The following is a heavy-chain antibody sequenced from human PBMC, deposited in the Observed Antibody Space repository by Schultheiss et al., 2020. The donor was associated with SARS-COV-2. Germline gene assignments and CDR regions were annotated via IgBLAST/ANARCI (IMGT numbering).Heavy chain of an antibody. V-gene: IGHV4-34*01. D-gene: IGHD7-27*01. Sequence: SETLSLTCAVYGGSFSGYYWSWIRQPPGXGXEWIGSIYYSGSTYYNPSLKSRVTISVDTSKNQFSLKLSSVTAADTAVYYCARDGDLRAFDYWGQGTLV. J-gene: IGHJ4*02. CDR1: GGSFSGYY. CDR2: IYYSGST. CDR3: ARDGDLRAFDY.